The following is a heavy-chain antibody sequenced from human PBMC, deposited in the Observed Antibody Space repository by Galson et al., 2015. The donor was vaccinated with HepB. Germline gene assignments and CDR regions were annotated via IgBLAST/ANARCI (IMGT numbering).Heavy chain of an antibody. CDR3: ARVADADYGDHSHFDY. CDR1: GFTFSDYY. D-gene: IGHD4-17*01. J-gene: IGHJ4*02. Sequence: SLRLSCAASGFTFSDYYMSWILQAPGKGLEWVSYISSSSTYTNYADSVKGRFTISRDNAKNSLYLQLNSLRAEDTAVYYCARVADADYGDHSHFDYWGQGTLVTVSS. V-gene: IGHV3-11*06. CDR2: ISSSSTYT.